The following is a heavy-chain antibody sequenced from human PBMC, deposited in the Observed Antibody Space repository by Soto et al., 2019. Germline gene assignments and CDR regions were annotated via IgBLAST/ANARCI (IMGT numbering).Heavy chain of an antibody. Sequence: EVQLLESGGGLVQPGGSLRLSCAASGFPFSSRAMSWVRQAPGKWLEWGSAISGSGTITYYADSVKGRFTISRDTSKNTLYLQMNSLRADDTAVYYCAEWARYCSGADCRAWGQGTLVTVSS. D-gene: IGHD2-15*01. CDR3: AEWARYCSGADCRA. J-gene: IGHJ5*02. V-gene: IGHV3-23*01. CDR1: GFPFSSRA. CDR2: ISGSGTIT.